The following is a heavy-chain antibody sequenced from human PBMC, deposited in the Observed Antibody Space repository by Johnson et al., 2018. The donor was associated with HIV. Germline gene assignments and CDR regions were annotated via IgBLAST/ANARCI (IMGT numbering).Heavy chain of an antibody. CDR2: IKQDGSEK. J-gene: IGHJ3*02. CDR1: GLTFSSYW. CDR3: AAGDDFDI. Sequence: VQLVESGGGLVQPGGSLRLSCAASGLTFSSYWMSWVRQAPGKGLEWVANIKQDGSEKYYVDSVKGRFTISRDNAKNSLYLQMNSLRAEDTAVYYCAAGDDFDIWGQGTMVTVSS. V-gene: IGHV3-7*03.